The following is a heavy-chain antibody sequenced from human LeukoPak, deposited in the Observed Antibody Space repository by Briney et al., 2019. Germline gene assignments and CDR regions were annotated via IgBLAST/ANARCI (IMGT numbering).Heavy chain of an antibody. Sequence: SETLSLTCSVSGDSVSRSDSYWDWIRRPPGKGLEWIGTIYYSGRTYYGPSLKSRVTMSVDPSNNQFSLNLRSVTAADTALYYCARRRYYDGSGYLEWGLGTLLSVSS. D-gene: IGHD3-22*01. CDR1: GDSVSRSDSY. CDR3: ARRRYYDGSGYLE. J-gene: IGHJ1*01. V-gene: IGHV4-39*01. CDR2: IYYSGRT.